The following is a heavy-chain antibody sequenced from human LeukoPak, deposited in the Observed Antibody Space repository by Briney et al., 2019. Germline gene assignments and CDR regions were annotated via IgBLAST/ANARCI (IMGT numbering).Heavy chain of an antibody. CDR2: IYYSGST. D-gene: IGHD1-26*01. CDR3: ARDKGVGATIPFDC. V-gene: IGHV4-59*01. CDR1: GGSFSGYY. Sequence: SETLSLTYAVYGGSFSGYYWSCIPDPPGKGLEWIGHIYYSGSTNYNPSLKSRVTISVDTSKNQFSLKLSSVTAADTAVYYCARDKGVGATIPFDCWGQGTLVTVSS. J-gene: IGHJ4*02.